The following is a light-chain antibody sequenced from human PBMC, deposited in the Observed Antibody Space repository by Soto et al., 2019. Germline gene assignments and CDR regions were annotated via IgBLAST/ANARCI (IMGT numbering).Light chain of an antibody. J-gene: IGKJ1*01. CDR1: QGISSY. Sequence: AIRMTQSPSSPSASAGDKVTITCRASQGISSYLAWFQQKPGRPPKLLMSATSTLQSDVPSRFSGSGSGTDFTLTIGCLQSEDSETSYCQQYYTYPWTFGQGTKVDIK. CDR3: QQYYTYPWT. V-gene: IGKV1-8*01. CDR2: ATS.